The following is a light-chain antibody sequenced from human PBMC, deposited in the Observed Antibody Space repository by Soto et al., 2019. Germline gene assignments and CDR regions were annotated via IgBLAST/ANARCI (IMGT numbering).Light chain of an antibody. Sequence: EIVLTQSPGTLSLSPGERATLSCRASQSVSIYLAWYQQKPGQAPRLLIYDASNRATGIPARFSGSGSGTDFTLTISSLEPEDFAVYYCQQRSNWPSTFGQGTKVDIK. V-gene: IGKV3-11*01. CDR3: QQRSNWPST. J-gene: IGKJ1*01. CDR2: DAS. CDR1: QSVSIY.